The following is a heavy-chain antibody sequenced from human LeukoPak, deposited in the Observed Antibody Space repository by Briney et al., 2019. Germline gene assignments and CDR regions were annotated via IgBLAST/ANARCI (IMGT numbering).Heavy chain of an antibody. CDR2: IYTSGST. D-gene: IGHD5-18*01. Sequence: SETLSLTCTVSGGSISSGSYYWSWIRQPAGKGLEWIGRIYTSGSTNYNPSLKSRVTISVDTSKNQFSLKLSSVTAADTAEYYCARDSGYSYGYYYYYGMDVWGQGTTVTVSS. CDR1: GGSISSGSYY. V-gene: IGHV4-61*02. CDR3: ARDSGYSYGYYYYYGMDV. J-gene: IGHJ6*02.